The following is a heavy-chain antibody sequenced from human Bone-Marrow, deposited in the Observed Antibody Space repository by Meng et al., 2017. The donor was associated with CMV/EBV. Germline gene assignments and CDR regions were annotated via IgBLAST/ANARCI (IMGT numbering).Heavy chain of an antibody. J-gene: IGHJ6*01. CDR2: IYYSGST. V-gene: IGHV4-61*01. CDR3: ARDVTTTGGYYYYGMDV. D-gene: IGHD4-11*01. Sequence: GSLSLTCTVSGGSVSSGSYYWSWIRQPPGKGLEWIGYIYYSGSTNYNPSLKSRVTISVDTSKNQFSLKLSSVTAADTAVYYCARDVTTTGGYYYYGMDVWGQGTTVTVSS. CDR1: GGSVSSGSYY.